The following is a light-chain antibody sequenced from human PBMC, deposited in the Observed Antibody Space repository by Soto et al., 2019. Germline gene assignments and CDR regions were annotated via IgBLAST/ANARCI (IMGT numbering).Light chain of an antibody. CDR1: SSNIGSKT. J-gene: IGLJ1*01. CDR3: AAWDARLNGYV. CDR2: NSY. Sequence: QSVLTQPPSASGTPGQRVTIFCSGSSSNIGSKTVNWYQQLPGTVPKLLIYNSYQRPSGVPDRFSGSKSGPSASLAISGLQSEDEADYYCAAWDARLNGYVFGAGTKVTV. V-gene: IGLV1-44*01.